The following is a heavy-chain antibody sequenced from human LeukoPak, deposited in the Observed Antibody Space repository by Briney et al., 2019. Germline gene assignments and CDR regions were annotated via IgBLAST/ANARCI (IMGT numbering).Heavy chain of an antibody. D-gene: IGHD4-17*01. J-gene: IGHJ4*02. V-gene: IGHV3-23*01. CDR3: AKNLESFGDSATDY. Sequence: GGSLRLSCTASGFTFRNYAMNWVRQAPGKGLEWVSSISGSGGGANYADSVKGRFTISRDNSKNTLYVQMNSLRAEDAAVYYCAKNLESFGDSATDYWGQGTLVTVSS. CDR1: GFTFRNYA. CDR2: ISGSGGGA.